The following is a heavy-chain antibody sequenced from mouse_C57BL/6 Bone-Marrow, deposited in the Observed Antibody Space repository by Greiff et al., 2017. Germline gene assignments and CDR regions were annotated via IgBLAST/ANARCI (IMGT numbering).Heavy chain of an antibody. CDR2: IYPGDGDN. J-gene: IGHJ2*01. V-gene: IGHV1-80*01. Sequence: QVQLQQSGAELVKPGASVTISCKVSGYAFSTYWMNWVKQRPGKGLEWIGKIYPGDGDNNTNGQFKGKATLTAYKSSSTAYMQLSSLTSEISAFYICARYWDYFDYWGQGTTLTGSS. CDR1: GYAFSTYW. D-gene: IGHD4-1*01. CDR3: ARYWDYFDY.